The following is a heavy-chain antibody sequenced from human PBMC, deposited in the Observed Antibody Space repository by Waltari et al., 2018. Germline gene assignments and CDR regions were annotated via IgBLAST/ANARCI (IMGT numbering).Heavy chain of an antibody. D-gene: IGHD1-26*01. CDR3: ARDTRVGFDP. CDR1: GGSISSSSYY. Sequence: QLQLQESGPGLVKPSETLSLTCTVSGGSISSSSYYWGWIRQPPGKGLEWIGSIYYSGRTYYNPSLKSRVTISVDTSKNQFSRKLSSVTAADTAVYYCARDTRVGFDPWGQGTLVTVSS. CDR2: IYYSGRT. V-gene: IGHV4-39*07. J-gene: IGHJ5*02.